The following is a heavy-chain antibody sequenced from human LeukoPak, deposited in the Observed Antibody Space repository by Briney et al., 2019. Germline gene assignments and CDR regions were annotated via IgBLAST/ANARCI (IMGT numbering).Heavy chain of an antibody. D-gene: IGHD2-15*01. Sequence: GGSLRLSCVAFGFTFSSYSMNWVRQAPGKGLEWVSSISSSSSYIYYTDSVKGRFTISRDNAKKSLYLQMNSLRAEDTAIYYCARDSDVHCSGGSCTNFDYWGQGTLVTVSS. CDR1: GFTFSSYS. CDR3: ARDSDVHCSGGSCTNFDY. J-gene: IGHJ4*02. V-gene: IGHV3-21*01. CDR2: ISSSSSYI.